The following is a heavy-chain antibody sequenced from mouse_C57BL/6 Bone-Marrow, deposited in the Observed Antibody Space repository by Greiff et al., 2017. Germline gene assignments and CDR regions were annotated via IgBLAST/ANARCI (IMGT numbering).Heavy chain of an antibody. CDR3: ARGGYPWFAY. Sequence: VQLQQSGAELERPGASVKLSCKASGYTFTSYGISWVKQRTGQGLEWIGEIYPRSGNTYYNEKFKGKATLTADKSSSTAYMELRSLTSEDSAVYFCARGGYPWFAYWGQGTLVTVSA. V-gene: IGHV1-81*01. J-gene: IGHJ3*01. CDR2: IYPRSGNT. CDR1: GYTFTSYG. D-gene: IGHD2-2*01.